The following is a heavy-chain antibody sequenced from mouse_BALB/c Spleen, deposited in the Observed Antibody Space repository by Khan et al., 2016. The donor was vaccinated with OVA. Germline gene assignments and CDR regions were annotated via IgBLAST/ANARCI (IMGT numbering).Heavy chain of an antibody. Sequence: VQLQQSGAELAKPGASVKMSCTASGYTFTSYWMHWIKQRPGQGMEWIGYLNPTSGYTDYNQKFKDKATLPADKSSSTAYMQMSSLTSEDSTVYYCARDRIDYWGQGTALTVSS. CDR1: GYTFTSYW. CDR3: ARDRIDY. V-gene: IGHV1-7*01. J-gene: IGHJ2*01. CDR2: LNPTSGYT.